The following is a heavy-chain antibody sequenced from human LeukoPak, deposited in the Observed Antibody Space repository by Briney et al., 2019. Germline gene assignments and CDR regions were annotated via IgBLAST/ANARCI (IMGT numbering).Heavy chain of an antibody. J-gene: IGHJ6*03. CDR2: INHSGST. CDR3: ARQGGRGVSHYYYYYYMDV. V-gene: IGHV4-34*01. D-gene: IGHD3-10*01. Sequence: SETLSLTCAVYGGSFSGYYWSWIRQPPGKGLEWIGEINHSGSTNYNPSLKSRVTISVDTSKNQFSLKLSAVTAADTAVYYCARQGGRGVSHYYYYYYMDVWGKGTTVTISS. CDR1: GGSFSGYY.